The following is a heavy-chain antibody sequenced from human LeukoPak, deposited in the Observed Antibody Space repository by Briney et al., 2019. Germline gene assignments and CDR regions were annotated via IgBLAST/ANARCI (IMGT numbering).Heavy chain of an antibody. V-gene: IGHV3-33*08. CDR1: GFTFSSYG. CDR2: IWYDGSNK. Sequence: GGSLRLSCAASGFTFSSYGMHWVRQAPGKGLEWVAVIWYDGSNKYYADSVKGRFTISRDNSKNTLYLQMNSLRAEDTAVYYCARDLGDSSGYYFVGYYDYWGQGTLVTVSS. CDR3: ARDLGDSSGYYFVGYYDY. D-gene: IGHD3-22*01. J-gene: IGHJ4*02.